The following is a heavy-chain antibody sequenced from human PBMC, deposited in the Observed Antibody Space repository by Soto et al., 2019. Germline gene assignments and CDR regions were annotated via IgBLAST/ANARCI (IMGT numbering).Heavy chain of an antibody. V-gene: IGHV4-4*02. D-gene: IGHD3-3*01. CDR2: IYHSGST. CDR1: GGYISSSNW. CDR3: ARDSLFLEWPMGVRVMDV. Sequence: PSETLSLTCAVSGGYISSSNWWSWVRQPPGKGLEWIGEIYHSGSTNYNPSLKSRVTISVDKSKNLFSLKLSSVTAADTAVYYCARDSLFLEWPMGVRVMDVWGQGTTVTGSS. J-gene: IGHJ6*02.